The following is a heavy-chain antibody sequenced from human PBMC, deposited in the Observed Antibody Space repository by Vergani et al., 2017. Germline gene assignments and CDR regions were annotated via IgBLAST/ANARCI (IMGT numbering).Heavy chain of an antibody. Sequence: QVQLVESGGGVVQPGRSLRLSCAASGFTFSSYAMHWVRQAPGKGLEWVAVISYDGSNKYYADSVKGRFTISRDNSKNTLYLRMNSLRAEDTAVYYCARDGRDIVVVPAAAPTYYYYYYMDVWGKGTTVTVSS. J-gene: IGHJ6*03. CDR1: GFTFSSYA. D-gene: IGHD2-2*01. CDR2: ISYDGSNK. V-gene: IGHV3-30*01. CDR3: ARDGRDIVVVPAAAPTYYYYYYMDV.